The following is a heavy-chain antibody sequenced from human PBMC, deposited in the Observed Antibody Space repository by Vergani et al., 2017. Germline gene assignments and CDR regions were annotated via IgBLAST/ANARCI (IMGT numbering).Heavy chain of an antibody. J-gene: IGHJ4*02. CDR2: ISAYNGNT. CDR1: GYTFTSYG. V-gene: IGHV1-18*01. Sequence: QVQLVQSGAEVKKPGASVKVSCKASGYTFTSYGISWVRQAPGQGLEWMGWISAYNGNTNYAQKHQGRVTMTTDTSPSTAYMELRSLRSDDTAVYYCARRGGVGAKSGRLYYFDYWGQGTLVTVSS. CDR3: ARRGGVGAKSGRLYYFDY. D-gene: IGHD1-26*01.